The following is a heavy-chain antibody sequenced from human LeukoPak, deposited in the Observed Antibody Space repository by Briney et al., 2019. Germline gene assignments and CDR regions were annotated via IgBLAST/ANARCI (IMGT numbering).Heavy chain of an antibody. V-gene: IGHV4-4*07. Sequence: PSETLSLTCTVSVDSISTTYVSWLPHPAGKGGEWIGRIYTSGNTNYNPSLKSRLTMSVDTSPNQFSLRLASVTAADTAMYYCARDPSSWYFDLWGRGTLVTVSS. CDR1: VDSISTTY. CDR2: IYTSGNT. J-gene: IGHJ2*01. CDR3: ARDPSSWYFDL.